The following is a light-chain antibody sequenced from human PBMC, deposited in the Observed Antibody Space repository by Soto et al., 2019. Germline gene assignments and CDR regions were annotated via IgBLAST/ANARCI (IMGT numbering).Light chain of an antibody. V-gene: IGKV3D-15*01. CDR3: QQYKDWPPLT. CDR2: GAS. Sequence: EIVMTQSPVTLSVSPGERVTLSCRASQNVNINLAWYQQRPGQAPRVLIYGASNRASGIPDRFSGSGSGKEFTLNISRLEPEDFALYYCQQYKDWPPLTFGRGNQVEIK. J-gene: IGKJ4*01. CDR1: QNVNIN.